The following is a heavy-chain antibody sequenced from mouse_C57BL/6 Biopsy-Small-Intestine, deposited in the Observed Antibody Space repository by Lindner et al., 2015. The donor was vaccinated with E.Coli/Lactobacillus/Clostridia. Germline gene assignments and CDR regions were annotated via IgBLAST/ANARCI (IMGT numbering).Heavy chain of an antibody. CDR2: IYPNNGGT. D-gene: IGHD1-1*01. J-gene: IGHJ2*01. CDR3: ARDYYDGSYDY. CDR1: GYTFTDYN. Sequence: VQLQESGPELVKPGASVKISCKASGYTFTDYNMDWVKQSHGKSLEWIGYIYPNNGGTGYNQKFKSKATLTVDKSSSTAYMELHSLTSEDSAVYYCARDYYDGSYDYWGQGTTLTVSS. V-gene: IGHV1-34*02.